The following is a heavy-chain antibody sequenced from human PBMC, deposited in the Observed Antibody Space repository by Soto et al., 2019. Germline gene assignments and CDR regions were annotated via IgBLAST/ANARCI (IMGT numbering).Heavy chain of an antibody. J-gene: IGHJ6*02. D-gene: IGHD1-1*01. CDR2: ISSSSSTI. CDR1: GFTFSSYS. Sequence: GGSLRLSCAASGFTFSSYSMNWVRQAPGKGLEWVSYISSSSSTIYYSDSVKGQFTISRDNAKNSLYLQMNRLRAGDTAVCYCATQNWNYYYHGMDVWGQGTTVTVSS. V-gene: IGHV3-48*04. CDR3: ATQNWNYYYHGMDV.